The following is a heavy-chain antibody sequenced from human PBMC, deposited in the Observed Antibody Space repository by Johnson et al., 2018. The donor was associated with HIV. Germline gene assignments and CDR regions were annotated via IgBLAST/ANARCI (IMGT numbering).Heavy chain of an antibody. D-gene: IGHD6-13*01. V-gene: IGHV3-30*02. CDR1: GFTFSSYG. CDR3: AKDERAAAGTRGLDAFDI. CDR2: IWYDGSNK. Sequence: QVQLVESGGVVVQPGGSLKLSCTASGFTFSSYGIHWVRQAPGKGLEWVALIWYDGSNKSYADSVTGRFTISRDNSKNTLYLQMNSLRAEDTAVYYCAKDERAAAGTRGLDAFDIWGQGTMVTVSS. J-gene: IGHJ3*02.